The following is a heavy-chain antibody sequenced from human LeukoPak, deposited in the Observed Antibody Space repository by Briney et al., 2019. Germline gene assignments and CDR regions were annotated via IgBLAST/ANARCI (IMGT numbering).Heavy chain of an antibody. V-gene: IGHV4-59*01. CDR1: GGSISSYY. J-gene: IGHJ4*02. CDR3: ARGAPFSFVYGSGSYYNVGYYFDY. CDR2: IYYSGST. D-gene: IGHD3-10*01. Sequence: PSETLSLTCTVSGGSISSYYWSWIRQPPGKGLEWIGYIYYSGSTNYDPSLKSRVTISVDTSKNQFSLKLSSVTAADTAVYYCARGAPFSFVYGSGSYYNVGYYFDYWGQGTLVTVSS.